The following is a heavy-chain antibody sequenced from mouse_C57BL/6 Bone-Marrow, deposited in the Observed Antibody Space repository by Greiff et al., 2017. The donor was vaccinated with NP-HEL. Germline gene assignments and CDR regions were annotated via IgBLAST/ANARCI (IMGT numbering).Heavy chain of an antibody. J-gene: IGHJ2*01. CDR1: GYSFTSYY. Sequence: QVQLKQSGAELARPGASVKISCKASGYSFTSYYIHWVKQRPGQGLEWIGWIYPGSGNTKYNEKFKGKATLTADTSSSTAYMQLSSLTSEDSAVYYCARNYGSSCDYWGQGTTLTVSS. CDR2: IYPGSGNT. V-gene: IGHV1-66*01. CDR3: ARNYGSSCDY. D-gene: IGHD1-1*01.